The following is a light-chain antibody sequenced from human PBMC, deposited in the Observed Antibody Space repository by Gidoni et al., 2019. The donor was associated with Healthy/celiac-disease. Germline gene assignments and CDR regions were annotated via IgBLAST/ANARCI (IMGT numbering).Light chain of an antibody. Sequence: EIVFTQSPATLSLSPGERATLSCRASQIVSSYLAWYQQEHGQAPRLLIYEASNRATGLPTRFSGSGSGTDFTLTIRRLAPEDFAVYSCQQRSNWPLTFGGGTKVEIK. V-gene: IGKV3-11*01. CDR2: EAS. CDR3: QQRSNWPLT. J-gene: IGKJ4*01. CDR1: QIVSSY.